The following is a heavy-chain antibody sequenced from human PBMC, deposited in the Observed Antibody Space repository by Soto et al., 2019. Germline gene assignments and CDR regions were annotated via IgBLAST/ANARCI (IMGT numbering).Heavy chain of an antibody. Sequence: PGGSLRLSCAASGFTFSSYWMHWVRQTPEKGLVWVSHIDSDGSSTTYADSVKGRFTISRDNAKNTLYLQMNSLRAEDKAVYYCVRDDFGLGIEYWGLGTLVTGLL. CDR2: IDSDGSST. CDR3: VRDDFGLGIEY. J-gene: IGHJ4*02. D-gene: IGHD1-26*01. V-gene: IGHV3-74*01. CDR1: GFTFSSYW.